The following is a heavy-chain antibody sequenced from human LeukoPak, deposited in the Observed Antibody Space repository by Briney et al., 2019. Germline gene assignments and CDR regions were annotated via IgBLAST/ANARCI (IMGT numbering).Heavy chain of an antibody. CDR3: AKDLYSVTGDS. Sequence: PGGSLRLSCAASGFTFNTYAMSWVRQAPGKGLEWVSLISNNGGSTHYADSVKGRFTISRDNSKNTLYLQINSLKAEDTAVYYCAKDLYSVTGDSWGQGTLATVSS. V-gene: IGHV3-23*01. D-gene: IGHD6-19*01. CDR2: ISNNGGST. J-gene: IGHJ4*02. CDR1: GFTFNTYA.